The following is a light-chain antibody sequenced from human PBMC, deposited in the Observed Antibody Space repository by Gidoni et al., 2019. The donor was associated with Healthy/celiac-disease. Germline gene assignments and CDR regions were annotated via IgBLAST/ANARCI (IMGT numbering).Light chain of an antibody. CDR2: GAS. CDR3: QQYNNWPLT. Sequence: EIVITQSPATLSVSPGERATLSCRASQSVSSNLAWYQQKPGQAPRLLIYGASTRATGIPARFSGSGSGTEFTLTISSLQSEDFAVYYCQQYNNWPLTCXGXTKVEIK. CDR1: QSVSSN. J-gene: IGKJ4*01. V-gene: IGKV3-15*01.